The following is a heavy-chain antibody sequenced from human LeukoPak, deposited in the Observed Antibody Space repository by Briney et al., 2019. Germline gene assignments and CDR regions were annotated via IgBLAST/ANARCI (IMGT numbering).Heavy chain of an antibody. D-gene: IGHD5-12*01. CDR3: ARGDLRGYGAFDY. CDR2: INAGNGNT. Sequence: EASVKVSCKASGYTFTSYAMHWVRQAPGQRLEWMGWINAGNGNTKYSQKLQGRVTMTTDTSTSTAYMELRSLRSDDTAVYYCARGDLRGYGAFDYWGQGTLVTVSS. J-gene: IGHJ4*02. V-gene: IGHV1-3*01. CDR1: GYTFTSYA.